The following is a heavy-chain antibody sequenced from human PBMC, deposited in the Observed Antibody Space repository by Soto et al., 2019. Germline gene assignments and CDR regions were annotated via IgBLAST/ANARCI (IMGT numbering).Heavy chain of an antibody. J-gene: IGHJ6*04. D-gene: IGHD3-3*01. Sequence: SQTLSLTCAISGDSVSSNSAAWNLIRQSPSRGLEWLGRTYYRSKWYNDYAVSVKSRITINPDTSKNQFSLQLNSVTPEDTAVYYCARAHGDFWSGLSYGMEVWGEGTTVTVSP. V-gene: IGHV6-1*01. CDR1: GDSVSSNSAA. CDR2: TYYRSKWYN. CDR3: ARAHGDFWSGLSYGMEV.